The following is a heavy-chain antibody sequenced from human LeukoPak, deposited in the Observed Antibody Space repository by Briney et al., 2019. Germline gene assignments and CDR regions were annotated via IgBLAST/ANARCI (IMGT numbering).Heavy chain of an antibody. D-gene: IGHD3-10*01. Sequence: GGSLRLSCAASGFTFSSYAMSWVRQAPGKGLEWVSAISGSGGSTYYADSVKGRFTISRDNSNKTLYLQMNSLRAEDTAVFYCATAQYGSGNYYYFDYWGQGTLVTVSS. CDR3: ATAQYGSGNYYYFDY. CDR2: ISGSGGST. V-gene: IGHV3-23*01. CDR1: GFTFSSYA. J-gene: IGHJ4*02.